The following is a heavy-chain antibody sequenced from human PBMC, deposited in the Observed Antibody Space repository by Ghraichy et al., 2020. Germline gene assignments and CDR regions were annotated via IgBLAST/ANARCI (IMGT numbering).Heavy chain of an antibody. Sequence: GEYLNISCVASGFTFSSYWMHWVRQAPGKGLVWVSRINSDGSSTNYADSVKGRFTISRDNAKNTVYLQMNSLRAEDTAVYYCARVRWEALMDYWGQGTLVTVSS. CDR1: GFTFSSYW. CDR3: ARVRWEALMDY. J-gene: IGHJ4*02. D-gene: IGHD4-23*01. CDR2: INSDGSST. V-gene: IGHV3-74*01.